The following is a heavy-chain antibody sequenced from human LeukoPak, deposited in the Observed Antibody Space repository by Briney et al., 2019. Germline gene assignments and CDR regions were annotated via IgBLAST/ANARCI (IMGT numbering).Heavy chain of an antibody. D-gene: IGHD3-16*01. CDR3: AKGHVAGGIPFGAFDI. CDR1: GFTFSSYA. CDR2: ISGSGGST. V-gene: IGHV3-23*01. J-gene: IGHJ3*02. Sequence: GGSLRLSCAASGFTFSSYAMSWVRQAPGKGLEWVSAISGSGGSTYYADSVKGRFTISRDNSKNTRYLQMNNLRAEDTAVYYCAKGHVAGGIPFGAFDIWGQGTMVTVSS.